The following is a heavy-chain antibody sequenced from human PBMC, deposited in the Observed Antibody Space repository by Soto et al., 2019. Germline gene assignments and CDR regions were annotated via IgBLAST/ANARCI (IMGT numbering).Heavy chain of an antibody. J-gene: IGHJ6*03. CDR3: ARNSPIFGSGSYYNGVSPYYYYYYMDV. D-gene: IGHD3-10*01. Sequence: SETLSLTCAVYGGSFSGYYWSWIRQPPGKGLEWIGEINHCGSTNYNPSLKSRVTISVDTSKNQFSLKLSSVTAADTAVYYCARNSPIFGSGSYYNGVSPYYYYYYMDVWGKGTTVTVSS. V-gene: IGHV4-34*01. CDR1: GGSFSGYY. CDR2: INHCGST.